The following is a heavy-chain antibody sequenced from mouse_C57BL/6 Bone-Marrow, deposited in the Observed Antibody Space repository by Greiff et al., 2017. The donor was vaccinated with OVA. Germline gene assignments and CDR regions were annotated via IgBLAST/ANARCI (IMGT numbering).Heavy chain of an antibody. Sequence: EVKLMESGGGLVQPKGSLKLSCAASGFSFNTYAMNWVRQAPGKGLEWVARIRSKSNNYATYYADSVKDRFTISRDDSESMLYLQMNNLKTEDTAMYYCVRQYDYDEAWFAYWGQGTLVTVSA. CDR1: GFSFNTYA. CDR3: VRQYDYDEAWFAY. D-gene: IGHD2-4*01. CDR2: IRSKSNNYAT. V-gene: IGHV10-1*01. J-gene: IGHJ3*01.